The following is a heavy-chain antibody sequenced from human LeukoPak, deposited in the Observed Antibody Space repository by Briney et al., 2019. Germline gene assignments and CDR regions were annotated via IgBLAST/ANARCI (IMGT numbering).Heavy chain of an antibody. CDR3: ARHWPDGYSYPDY. J-gene: IGHJ4*02. D-gene: IGHD5-18*01. V-gene: IGHV5-51*01. CDR2: IYPGDSGT. CDR1: GYSFTSYW. Sequence: GESLKISCKGSGYSFTSYWIGWVRQMPGKSLEWMGVIYPGDSGTRYSPAFQGQGTISADKSISTAYLQWSSLKASDTAMYYCARHWPDGYSYPDYWGQGTLVTVSS.